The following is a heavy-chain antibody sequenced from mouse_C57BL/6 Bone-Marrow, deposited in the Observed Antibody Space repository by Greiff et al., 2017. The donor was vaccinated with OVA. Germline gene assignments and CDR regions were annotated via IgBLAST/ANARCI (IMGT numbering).Heavy chain of an antibody. CDR2: IHPNSGST. CDR3: ARHYYSNYYAWFAY. Sequence: QVQLQQPGAELVKPGASVKLSCKASGYTFTSYWMHWVKQRPGQGLEWIGMIHPNSGSTNYNEQFKSKATLTVDKSSSTAYMQLSSLASEDSAVYYCARHYYSNYYAWFAYWGQGTLVTVSA. J-gene: IGHJ3*01. V-gene: IGHV1-64*01. D-gene: IGHD2-5*01. CDR1: GYTFTSYW.